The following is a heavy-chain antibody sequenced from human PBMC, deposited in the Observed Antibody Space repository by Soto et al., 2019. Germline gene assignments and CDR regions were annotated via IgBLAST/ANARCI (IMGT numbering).Heavy chain of an antibody. CDR1: GDSVSSNSAG. J-gene: IGHJ6*03. CDR2: TYYKSKWFN. D-gene: IGHD5-12*01. CDR3: ARGSWDDFSGHYYMDV. Sequence: PSQTLSLTCAISGDSVSSNSAGWNWVRQTPSRDLEWLGRTYYKSKWFNNYTVSVKSRITINPDTSQNQFSLQLDSVTPEYTSVYYCARGSWDDFSGHYYMDVWGKGTTVTVAS. V-gene: IGHV6-1*01.